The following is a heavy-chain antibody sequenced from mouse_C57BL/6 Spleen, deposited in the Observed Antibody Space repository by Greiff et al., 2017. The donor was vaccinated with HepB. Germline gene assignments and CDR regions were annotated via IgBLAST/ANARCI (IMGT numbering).Heavy chain of an antibody. CDR2: IWGVGST. J-gene: IGHJ3*01. CDR3: ATDYYGSSYPFAY. D-gene: IGHD1-1*01. CDR1: GFSLTSYG. Sequence: VKLVESGPGLVAPSQSLSITCTVSGFSLTSYGVDWVRQSPGKGLEWLGVIWGVGSTNYNSALKSRLSISKDNSKSQVFLKMNSLQTDDTAMYYCATDYYGSSYPFAYWGQGTLVTVSA. V-gene: IGHV2-6*01.